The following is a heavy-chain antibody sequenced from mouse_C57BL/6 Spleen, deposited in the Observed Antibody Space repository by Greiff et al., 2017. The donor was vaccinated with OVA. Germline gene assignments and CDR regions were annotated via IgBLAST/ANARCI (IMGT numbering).Heavy chain of an antibody. CDR3: ARGLDDGYSDY. V-gene: IGHV1-47*01. J-gene: IGHJ2*01. CDR1: CYTFTTYS. D-gene: IGHD2-3*01. CDR2: FHPYNDDT. Sequence: QVQLKEPGAELVKPGASVKMSCKASCYTFTTYSITWVKQNPGKGLEWIGNFHPYNDDTKYNEKFKGKATLTVEKSSSTVYLELSRLTSDDSAVYYCARGLDDGYSDYWGQGTTLTVSS.